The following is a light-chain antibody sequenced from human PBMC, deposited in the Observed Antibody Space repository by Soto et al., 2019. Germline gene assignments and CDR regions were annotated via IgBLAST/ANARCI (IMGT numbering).Light chain of an antibody. CDR3: CSYAGSRTLYV. J-gene: IGLJ1*01. Sequence: ALTQPASVSGSPGQSITISCTGTSSDVGSYNLVSWYQQHPGKAPKLIIYEGTKRPSGVSNRFSGSKSGNTASLTISGLQAEDEADYYCCSYAGSRTLYVFGTGTKVTVL. CDR1: SSDVGSYNL. V-gene: IGLV2-23*01. CDR2: EGT.